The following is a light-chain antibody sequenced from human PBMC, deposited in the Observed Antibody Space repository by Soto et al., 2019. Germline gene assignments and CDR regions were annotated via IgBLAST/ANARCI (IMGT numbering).Light chain of an antibody. CDR1: SSDVGGYNY. CDR2: AVS. Sequence: HSALTQPASVSGSPGQSITISCTGTSSDVGGYNYVSWYQQHPGKAPKLMIYAVSNRPSGVSNRFSGSKSGNTASLTISGLQAEDEADYYCCSYTSSGTYVFGTGTKLTVL. J-gene: IGLJ1*01. CDR3: CSYTSSGTYV. V-gene: IGLV2-14*01.